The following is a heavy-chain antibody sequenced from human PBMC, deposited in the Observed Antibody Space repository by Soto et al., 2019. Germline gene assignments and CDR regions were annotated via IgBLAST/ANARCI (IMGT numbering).Heavy chain of an antibody. D-gene: IGHD3-10*01. V-gene: IGHV4-30-4*01. CDR3: ARPDYGTAYFDT. J-gene: IGHJ5*02. Sequence: PSETLSLTCTVSGDSISSGNHYWRWIRQPPGKGLEGIGYIFYSGTAYYNPSLKSRLAISVDTSKNQYSLKLSSVTAADTAVYYCARPDYGTAYFDTWRQGSLVTVSS. CDR1: GDSISSGNHY. CDR2: IFYSGTA.